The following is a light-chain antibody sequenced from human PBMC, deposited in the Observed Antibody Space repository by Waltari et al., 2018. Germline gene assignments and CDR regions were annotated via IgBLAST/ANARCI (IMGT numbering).Light chain of an antibody. Sequence: DIQMTQSPSTLSASVGDRVTITCRASQSISNYLAWYQQKPGKAPNLLIYKASILKSGVSSRFSGSGSGTQFTLIISSLQPGDFATYFCQQYNTYSSFGQGTKLEIK. J-gene: IGKJ2*01. V-gene: IGKV1-5*03. CDR2: KAS. CDR1: QSISNY. CDR3: QQYNTYSS.